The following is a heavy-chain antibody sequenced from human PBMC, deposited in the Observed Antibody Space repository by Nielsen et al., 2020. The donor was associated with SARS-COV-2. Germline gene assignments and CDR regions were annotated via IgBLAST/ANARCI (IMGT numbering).Heavy chain of an antibody. CDR2: INPNSGGT. Sequence: ASVKVSCKASGYTFTSYGISWVRQAPGQGLEWMGWINPNSGGTNYAQKFQGRVTMTRDTSISTAYMELSRLRSDDTAVYYCAILIVVPAAIKGDDAFDIWGQGTMVTVSS. D-gene: IGHD2-2*01. CDR3: AILIVVPAAIKGDDAFDI. CDR1: GYTFTSYG. J-gene: IGHJ3*02. V-gene: IGHV1-2*02.